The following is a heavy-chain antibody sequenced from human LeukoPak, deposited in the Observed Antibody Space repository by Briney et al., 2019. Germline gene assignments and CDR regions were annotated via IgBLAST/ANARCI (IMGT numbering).Heavy chain of an antibody. J-gene: IGHJ4*02. D-gene: IGHD6-19*01. V-gene: IGHV3-9*01. Sequence: GRSLRLSYAASGFTFDDYAMHWVRQAPGKGLEWVSGISWNSGSIGYADSVKGRFTISRDNAKNSLYLQMNSLRAEDTALYYCAKGGSSGPSNYFDYWGQGTLVTVSS. CDR3: AKGGSSGPSNYFDY. CDR2: ISWNSGSI. CDR1: GFTFDDYA.